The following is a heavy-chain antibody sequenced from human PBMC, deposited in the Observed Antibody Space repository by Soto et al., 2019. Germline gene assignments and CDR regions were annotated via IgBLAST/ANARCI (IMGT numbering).Heavy chain of an antibody. Sequence: SETLSLTCAVYGGSFSGYYWSWIRQPPGKGLEWIGEINHSGSTNYNPSLKSRVTISVDTSKNQFSLKLSSVTAADTAVYYCARRYSSKIYYYYGMDVWGQGTTVTVSS. D-gene: IGHD6-13*01. CDR2: INHSGST. CDR1: GGSFSGYY. J-gene: IGHJ6*02. V-gene: IGHV4-34*01. CDR3: ARRYSSKIYYYYGMDV.